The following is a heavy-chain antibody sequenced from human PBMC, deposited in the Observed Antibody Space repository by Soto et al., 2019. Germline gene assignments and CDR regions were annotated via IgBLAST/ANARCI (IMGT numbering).Heavy chain of an antibody. CDR1: GGTFSSYA. CDR2: LIPIFGTA. V-gene: IGHV1-69*01. Sequence: QVQLVQSGAEVKKPGSSVKVSCKASGGTFSSYAISWVRQAPGQGREWMGGLIPIFGTANYAQKFQGRVTITADESTSTAYIELSSLRSEDTSVYYCARCPIAVAGTLHYFDYWGQGNLVTVSS. D-gene: IGHD6-19*01. J-gene: IGHJ4*02. CDR3: ARCPIAVAGTLHYFDY.